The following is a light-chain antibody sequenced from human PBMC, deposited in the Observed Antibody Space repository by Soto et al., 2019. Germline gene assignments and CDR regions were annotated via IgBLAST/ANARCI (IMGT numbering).Light chain of an antibody. CDR1: QDISNY. V-gene: IGKV1-27*01. CDR2: AAS. J-gene: IGKJ4*01. CDR3: QEYKSALLT. Sequence: IQMTQSPSSLSASVGDRVIITCRATQDISNYLAWYQQKPGKVPKLLIYAASTLQSGVPSRFSGSGSGTDFTLTISSLQPEDVATFYCQEYKSALLTFGGVAKVDVK.